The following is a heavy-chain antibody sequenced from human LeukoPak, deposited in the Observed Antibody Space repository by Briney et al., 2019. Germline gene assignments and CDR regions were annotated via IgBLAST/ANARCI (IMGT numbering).Heavy chain of an antibody. J-gene: IGHJ4*02. CDR3: ARGVGAADY. D-gene: IGHD1-26*01. CDR1: GFTFSYYA. CDR2: ISGIDGST. V-gene: IGHV3-23*01. Sequence: GGSLRLSCAASGFTFSYYAMNWVRQAPGKGLEWVSTISGIDGSTYYADSLKGRFTISRDNSKNTLYVQMNSLRVDDTAVYYCARGVGAADYWGQGTLVTVSS.